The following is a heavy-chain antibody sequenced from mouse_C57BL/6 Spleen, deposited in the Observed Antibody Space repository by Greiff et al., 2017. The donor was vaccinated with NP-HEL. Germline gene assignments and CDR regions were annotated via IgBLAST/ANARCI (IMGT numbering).Heavy chain of an antibody. D-gene: IGHD2-5*01. V-gene: IGHV1-69*01. CDR1: GYTFTSYW. J-gene: IGHJ4*01. Sequence: VQLQQSGAELVMPGASVKLSCKASGYTFTSYWMHWVKQRPGQGLEWIGEIDPSDSYTNYNQKFKGKSTLTVDKSSSTAYMQLSSLTSEDSAVYDCARGGISSNFYAMDYWGQGTSVTVSS. CDR3: ARGGISSNFYAMDY. CDR2: IDPSDSYT.